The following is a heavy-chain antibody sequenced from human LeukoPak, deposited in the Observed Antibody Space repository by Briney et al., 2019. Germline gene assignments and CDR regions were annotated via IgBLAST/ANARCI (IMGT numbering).Heavy chain of an antibody. V-gene: IGHV3-21*01. D-gene: IGHD2-15*01. CDR3: ARDPYCSGGSCHSSGWFDY. CDR1: GFTFSTYD. Sequence: GGSLRLSCAASGFTFSTYDMNWVRQAPGKGLEWVSSISSSGNYIYYADSVKGRFTISRDNAKNSLYLQMNSLRAEDTAVYYCARDPYCSGGSCHSSGWFDYWGQGTLVTVSS. CDR2: ISSSGNYI. J-gene: IGHJ4*02.